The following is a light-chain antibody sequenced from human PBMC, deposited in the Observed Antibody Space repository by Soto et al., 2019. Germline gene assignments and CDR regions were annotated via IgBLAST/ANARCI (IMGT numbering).Light chain of an antibody. Sequence: QSALTQPASVSGSPGQAITISCTGTSSDVGGYNYVSWYQQHPGKAPKLMLYDVSNRPSGVSNRFSGSKSGNTDSLTISGLQAEDEADYYCSSYTSSSTYVLFGGGTKLTVL. CDR3: SSYTSSSTYVL. CDR1: SSDVGGYNY. CDR2: DVS. J-gene: IGLJ2*01. V-gene: IGLV2-14*03.